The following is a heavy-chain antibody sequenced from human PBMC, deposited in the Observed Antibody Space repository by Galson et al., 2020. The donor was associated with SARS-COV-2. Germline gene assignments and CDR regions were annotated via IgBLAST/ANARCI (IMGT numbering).Heavy chain of an antibody. Sequence: TGGSLRLSCAASGFTFSDYYMSWIRQAPGKGLECVSYISSSGTTIYYADSVRGRFTVSRDNAKNSLYLQMNSLRAEDPAVYYCARAGLNYYVSPRHLDYWGQGTLVTVSS. V-gene: IGHV3-11*01. CDR2: ISSSGTTI. CDR1: GFTFSDYY. D-gene: IGHD3-10*02. J-gene: IGHJ4*02. CDR3: ARAGLNYYVSPRHLDY.